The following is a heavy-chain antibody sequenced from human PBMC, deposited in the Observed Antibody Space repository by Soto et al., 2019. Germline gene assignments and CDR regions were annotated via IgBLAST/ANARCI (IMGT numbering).Heavy chain of an antibody. D-gene: IGHD3-16*01. CDR3: ARAWADYYYYYMDV. CDR1: GGSISSGGYY. CDR2: IYYSGST. V-gene: IGHV4-31*03. J-gene: IGHJ6*03. Sequence: SETLSLTCTVSGGSISSGGYYWSWIRQHPGKGLEWIGYIYYSGSTYYNPSLKSRVTISVDTSKNQFSLKLSSVTAADTAVYYCARAWADYYYYYMDVWGKGTTVTVSS.